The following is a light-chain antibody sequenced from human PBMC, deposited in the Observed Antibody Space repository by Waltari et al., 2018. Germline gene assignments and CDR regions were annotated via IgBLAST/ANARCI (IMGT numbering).Light chain of an antibody. Sequence: QSALTQPRSVSGSPGQSVTISCTGTGGAVRCSSYVSWYQQHPGKAPKLIIYDIYKRPSGVPDRFSGSKSDNTASLTISGLQAEDEADFFCCAFAATPLFGGGTKLTVL. CDR2: DIY. CDR3: CAFAATPL. V-gene: IGLV2-11*01. CDR1: GGAVRCSSY. J-gene: IGLJ3*02.